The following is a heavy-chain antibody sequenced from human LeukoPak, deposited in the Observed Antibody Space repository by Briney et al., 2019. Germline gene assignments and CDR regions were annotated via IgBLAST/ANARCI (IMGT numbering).Heavy chain of an antibody. D-gene: IGHD3-10*01. J-gene: IGHJ4*02. CDR1: GFTFSNYW. CDR2: IKQDGSEK. V-gene: IGHV3-7*01. Sequence: GGSLRLSCAASGFTFSNYWMSWVRQAPGKGLEWVANIKQDGSEKYYVDSVKGQFTISRDNAKNSLYLQMNSLRAEDTAVHYCASGVHYFDYWGQGTLVTVSS. CDR3: ASGVHYFDY.